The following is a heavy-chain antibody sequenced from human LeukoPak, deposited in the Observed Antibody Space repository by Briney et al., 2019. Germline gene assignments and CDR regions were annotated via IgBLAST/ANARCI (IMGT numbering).Heavy chain of an antibody. V-gene: IGHV4-59*01. CDR3: ARAADIVVVVAAAGAFDI. Sequence: PSETLPLTCTVSGGSISSYYWSWIRQPPGKGLEWIGYIYYSGSTNYNPSLKSRVTISVDTSKNQFSLKLSSVTAADTAVYYCARAADIVVVVAAAGAFDIWGQGTMVTVSS. CDR2: IYYSGST. CDR1: GGSISSYY. D-gene: IGHD2-15*01. J-gene: IGHJ3*02.